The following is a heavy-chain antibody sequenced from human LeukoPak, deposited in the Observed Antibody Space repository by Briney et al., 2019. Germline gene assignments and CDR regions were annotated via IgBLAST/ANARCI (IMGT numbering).Heavy chain of an antibody. CDR2: IYHSGST. J-gene: IGHJ5*02. CDR1: GYSISSGYY. V-gene: IGHV4-38-2*02. D-gene: IGHD3-22*01. Sequence: SETLSLTCTVSGYSISSGYYWGWIRQPPGKGLEWIGSIYHSGSTYYNPSLKSRVTTSVDTSKNQFSLKLSSVTAADTAVYYCARDGHYYDSSGSNWFDPWGQGTLVTVSS. CDR3: ARDGHYYDSSGSNWFDP.